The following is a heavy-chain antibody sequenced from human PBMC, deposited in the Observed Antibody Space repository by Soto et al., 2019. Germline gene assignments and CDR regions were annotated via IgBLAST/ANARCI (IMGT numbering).Heavy chain of an antibody. Sequence: QVQLQESGPGLVKPSQTLSLTCTVSGGSISSGDYYWSWIRQPPGKGLEWIGYIYYSGSTYYNPSXXGRVTISVDTXXNXFXXKLSSVTAADTAVYYCARDSFVPAAMSYYYYGMDVWGQGTTVTVSS. CDR3: ARDSFVPAAMSYYYYGMDV. V-gene: IGHV4-30-4*01. J-gene: IGHJ6*02. D-gene: IGHD2-2*01. CDR2: IYYSGST. CDR1: GGSISSGDYY.